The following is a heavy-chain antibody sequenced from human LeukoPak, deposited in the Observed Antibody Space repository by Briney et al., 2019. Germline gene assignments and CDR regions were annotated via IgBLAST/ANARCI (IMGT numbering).Heavy chain of an antibody. CDR3: ARAFSSSSFYFNY. CDR1: DGSINSYY. CDR2: IYYNGNT. V-gene: IGHV4-59*01. J-gene: IGHJ4*02. Sequence: SETLSLTCSVSDGSINSYYWNWIRRPPGKGLEWIGYIYYNGNTNYSPSLKSRVTMSVDTSKNLFSLKVSSVTAADTAVYYCARAFSSSSFYFNYWGQGTLVTVSS. D-gene: IGHD6-6*01.